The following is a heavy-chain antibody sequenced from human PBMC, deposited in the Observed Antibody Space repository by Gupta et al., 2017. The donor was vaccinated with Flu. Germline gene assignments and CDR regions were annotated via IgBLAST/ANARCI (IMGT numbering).Heavy chain of an antibody. CDR3: ARGDFWSGSHRRHYYYGMDV. CDR2: IWYDGSNK. Sequence: QVQLVESGGGVVQPGRSLRLSCAASGFTFSSYGLHWVRQAPARGLEWVAVIWYDGSNKYYADSGKGRFTISRDNSKNTLYLQMNSLRAEDTAVYYCARGDFWSGSHRRHYYYGMDVWGQGTTVTVSS. D-gene: IGHD3-3*01. V-gene: IGHV3-33*01. J-gene: IGHJ6*02. CDR1: GFTFSSYG.